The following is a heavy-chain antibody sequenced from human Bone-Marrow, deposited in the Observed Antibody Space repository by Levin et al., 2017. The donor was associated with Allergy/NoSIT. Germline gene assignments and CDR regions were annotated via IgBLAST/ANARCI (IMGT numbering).Heavy chain of an antibody. Sequence: LSLTCVASGFTFSNAWMSWVRQAPGKGLEFVGRIKSKASGGTIYYGASVKGRFTISRDDSENTLYLQMDSLRTEDTAVYYCATDQMLFGYWGQGSLVTVSS. CDR3: ATDQMLFGY. CDR2: IKSKASGGTI. D-gene: IGHD2-2*01. J-gene: IGHJ4*02. V-gene: IGHV3-15*01. CDR1: GFTFSNAW.